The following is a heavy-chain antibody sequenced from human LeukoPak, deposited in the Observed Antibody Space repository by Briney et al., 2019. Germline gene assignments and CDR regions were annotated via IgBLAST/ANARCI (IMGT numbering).Heavy chain of an antibody. CDR2: IYTSGST. D-gene: IGHD3-10*01. V-gene: IGHV4-4*09. CDR3: ARRMREYYGSAYYYYMDV. Sequence: SETLSLICTVSGGSISNYYWSWIRQPPGKGLEWIGYIYTSGSTNYNPSLKSLVTISVDTSKNQFSLKLSSVAAADTAVYYCARRMREYYGSAYYYYMDVWGKGTTVTVSS. CDR1: GGSISNYY. J-gene: IGHJ6*03.